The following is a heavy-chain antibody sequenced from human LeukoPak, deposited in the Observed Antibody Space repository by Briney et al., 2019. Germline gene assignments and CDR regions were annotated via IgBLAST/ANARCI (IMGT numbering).Heavy chain of an antibody. V-gene: IGHV4-30-4*01. Sequence: SQTLSLTCTVSGGSISSGDYYWSWIRQPPGKGLEWIGYIHYSGSTYYNPSLKSRVTISVDTSKNQFSLKLSSVTAADTAVYYCARSPLRGYNWFDPWGQGTLVTVSS. D-gene: IGHD1-26*01. J-gene: IGHJ5*02. CDR1: GGSISSGDYY. CDR2: IHYSGST. CDR3: ARSPLRGYNWFDP.